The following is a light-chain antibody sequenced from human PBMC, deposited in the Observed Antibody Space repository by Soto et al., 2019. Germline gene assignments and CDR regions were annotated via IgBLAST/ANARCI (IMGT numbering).Light chain of an antibody. CDR1: NIGSKS. CDR2: YDS. J-gene: IGLJ2*01. V-gene: IGLV3-21*01. CDR3: QVWERSSDHVV. Sequence: SYELTQPPSVSVAPGKTARITCGGNNIGSKSVHWYQQKPGQAPVLVIYYDSDRPSGIPERFSGSHSGNTATLTIIRVEAGDEADYYWQVWERSSDHVVCGGGTKLTVL.